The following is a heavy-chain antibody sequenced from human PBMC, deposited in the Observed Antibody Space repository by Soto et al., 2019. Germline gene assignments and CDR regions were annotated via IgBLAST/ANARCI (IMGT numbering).Heavy chain of an antibody. CDR1: GYNFISYG. J-gene: IGHJ4*02. D-gene: IGHD4-4*01. V-gene: IGHV1-18*04. CDR3: VRDYSSFADI. CDR2: ITPFNGNT. Sequence: QIQLVQSGPESKKPGASVKVSCQTSGYNFISYGLSWMRQAPGQGLEWMGWITPFNGNTNYPQRFRGKITMTTDTATNTGYLEVRNLKSGDTAVYYCVRDYSSFADIWGQGTLVTVS.